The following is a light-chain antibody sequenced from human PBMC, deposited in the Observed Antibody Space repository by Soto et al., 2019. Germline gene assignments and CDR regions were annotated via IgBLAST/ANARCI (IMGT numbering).Light chain of an antibody. CDR2: EVS. V-gene: IGLV2-8*01. J-gene: IGLJ1*01. CDR1: SSDIGAYIY. CDR3: SSYAGSNNFV. Sequence: QSALTQPPSASGSPGQSVTISCTGTSSDIGAYIYVSWYQQHPGKAPKLMISEVSRRPSGVPERLSGSKSGNTASLTVSGLQADDEAHYYCSSYAGSNNFVFGTGTKVTVL.